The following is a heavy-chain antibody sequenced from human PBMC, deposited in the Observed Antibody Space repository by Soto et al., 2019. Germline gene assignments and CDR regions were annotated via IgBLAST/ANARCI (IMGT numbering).Heavy chain of an antibody. CDR3: ASDRHIGP. J-gene: IGHJ5*02. Sequence: VGSLRLSCTASGFTFSNYWMSWVRQAPGKGLEWVANIGQDGSQRNYVDSVKGRFTISRDNAENSLYLQMNSLRAEDTAIYYCASDRHIGPWGQGTLFTVSS. CDR2: IGQDGSQR. CDR1: GFTFSNYW. D-gene: IGHD2-21*01. V-gene: IGHV3-7*01.